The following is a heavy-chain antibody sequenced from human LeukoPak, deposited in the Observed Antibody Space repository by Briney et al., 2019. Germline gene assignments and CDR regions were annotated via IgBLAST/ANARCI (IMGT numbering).Heavy chain of an antibody. V-gene: IGHV1-18*01. CDR3: ARMRITMIVVVIPEYWFDP. CDR1: GYTFTSYG. J-gene: IGHJ5*02. CDR2: ISAYNGNT. Sequence: ASVKVSCKASGYTFTSYGISWVRQAPGQGLEWMGWISAYNGNTNYAQKLQGRVTMTTDTSTSTAYMELRSLRSDDTAVYYCARMRITMIVVVIPEYWFDPWSQGTLVTVSS. D-gene: IGHD3-22*01.